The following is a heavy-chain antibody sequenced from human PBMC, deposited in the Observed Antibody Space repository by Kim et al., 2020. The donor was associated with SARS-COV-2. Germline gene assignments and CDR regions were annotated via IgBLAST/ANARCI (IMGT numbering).Heavy chain of an antibody. J-gene: IGHJ4*02. CDR2: IIPIFGTA. CDR3: ARESRGVVAARAEYYFDY. D-gene: IGHD2-15*01. CDR1: GGTFSSYA. V-gene: IGHV1-69*13. Sequence: SVKVSRKASGGTFSSYAISWVRQAPGQGLEWMGGIIPIFGTANYAQKFQGRVTITADESTSTAYMELSSLRSEDTAVYYCARESRGVVAARAEYYFDYWGQGTLVTVSS.